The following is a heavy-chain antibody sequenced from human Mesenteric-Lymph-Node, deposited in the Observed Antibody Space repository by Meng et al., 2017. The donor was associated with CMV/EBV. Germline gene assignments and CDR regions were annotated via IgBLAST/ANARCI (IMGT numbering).Heavy chain of an antibody. Sequence: SGYTFTSYAMHWVRQAPGQRLEWMGWSNAGNGNTKYSQEFQGRVTITRDTSASTAYMELSSLRSEDMAVYYCARGTFVDFWSGLVDYWGQGTLVTVSS. CDR2: SNAGNGNT. V-gene: IGHV1-3*02. D-gene: IGHD3-3*01. CDR1: GYTFTSYA. CDR3: ARGTFVDFWSGLVDY. J-gene: IGHJ4*02.